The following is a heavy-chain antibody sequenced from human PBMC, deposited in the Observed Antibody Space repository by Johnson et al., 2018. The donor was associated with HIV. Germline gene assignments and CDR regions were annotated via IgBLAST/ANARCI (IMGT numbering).Heavy chain of an antibody. D-gene: IGHD4-17*01. J-gene: IGHJ3*02. V-gene: IGHV3-30-3*01. Sequence: QVQLVESGGGLVQPGGSLRLSCAASGFTFSSYTVHWVRQSPGKGREWVSLISHEGSKEYYADSVKGRFTVSRDNSKNTVYLQMSSLTAEDTAVYYCASTDDAFDIWCQGTMVTVSS. CDR1: GFTFSSYT. CDR3: ASTDDAFDI. CDR2: ISHEGSKE.